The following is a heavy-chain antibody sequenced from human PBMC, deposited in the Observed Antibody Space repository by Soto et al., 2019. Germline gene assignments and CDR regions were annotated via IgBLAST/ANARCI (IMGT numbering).Heavy chain of an antibody. CDR1: GGSISSYY. CDR2: IYYSGST. CDR3: ARASDYGSAQNYYYYYYMDV. J-gene: IGHJ6*03. V-gene: IGHV4-59*01. D-gene: IGHD3-10*01. Sequence: SETLSLTCTVSGGSISSYYWSWIRQPPGKGLEWIGYIYYSGSTNYNPSLKSRVTISVDTSKNQFSLKLSSVTAADTAVYYCARASDYGSAQNYYYYYYMDVWGKGTTVTVSS.